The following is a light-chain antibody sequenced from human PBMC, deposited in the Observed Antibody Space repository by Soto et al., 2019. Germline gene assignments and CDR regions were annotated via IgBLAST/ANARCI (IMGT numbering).Light chain of an antibody. V-gene: IGLV2-14*01. Sequence: QSALTQPASVSGSPGQSITISCTGSSSDIGDYKYVSWYKQHPGKAPKLMIYDVSNRPSGVSNRFSGSKSGNTASLTISGLHAEDEADYYCSSSTSTNFVIFGGGTELTVL. CDR3: SSSTSTNFVI. CDR1: SSDIGDYKY. J-gene: IGLJ2*01. CDR2: DVS.